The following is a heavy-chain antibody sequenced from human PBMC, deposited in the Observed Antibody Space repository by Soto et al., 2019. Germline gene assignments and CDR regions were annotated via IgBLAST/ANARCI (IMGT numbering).Heavy chain of an antibody. CDR2: GSGGGESA. CDR3: GKERRGSGWPVCNF. CDR1: GFIFRDYA. J-gene: IGHJ4*02. D-gene: IGHD6-19*01. Sequence: GGALTLSSAATGFIFRDYAIIWVRQAPGKELEWFSDGSGGGESARYADSVKGRFTISRDNPRNTLYLQINSLTVDETARYYYGKERRGSGWPVCNFWVQGSLVTDYS. V-gene: IGHV3-23*01.